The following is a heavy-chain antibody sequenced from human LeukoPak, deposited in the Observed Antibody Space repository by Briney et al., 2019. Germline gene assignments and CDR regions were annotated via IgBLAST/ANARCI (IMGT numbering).Heavy chain of an antibody. J-gene: IGHJ4*02. Sequence: ASVKVSCKASGYTFTGYYMHWVRQAPGQGLEWMGWINPNSGGTNYAQKFQGRVTMTRDTSISTAYMELSRLRSDDTAVYYCARADSGSLLDYFDYWGQGTLVTVYS. CDR1: GYTFTGYY. D-gene: IGHD1-26*01. V-gene: IGHV1-2*02. CDR3: ARADSGSLLDYFDY. CDR2: INPNSGGT.